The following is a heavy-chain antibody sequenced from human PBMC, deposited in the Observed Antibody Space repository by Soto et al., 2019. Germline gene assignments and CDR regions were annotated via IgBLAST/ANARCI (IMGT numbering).Heavy chain of an antibody. D-gene: IGHD1-20*01. J-gene: IGHJ4*02. V-gene: IGHV1-8*01. CDR2: MNPNSGNT. Sequence: QVQLVQSGAEVKKPGASVKVSCKASGYTFTSYDINWVRQATGQGLEWMGWMNPNSGNTGYVQKCQGRVTMTRNTSTSTAYMELSSLRSEHTAVYYCAREINWRGLDYWGQGTLVTVSS. CDR1: GYTFTSYD. CDR3: AREINWRGLDY.